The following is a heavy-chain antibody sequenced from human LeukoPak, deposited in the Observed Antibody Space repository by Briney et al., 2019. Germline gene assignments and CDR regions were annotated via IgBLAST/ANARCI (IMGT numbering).Heavy chain of an antibody. D-gene: IGHD6-6*01. V-gene: IGHV3-23*01. CDR1: GFTFSSFA. CDR3: AKGGTSSSRFDS. Sequence: GGSLRLSCAASGFTFSSFAMSWVRQAPGKGLEWVSTISGSGGGTWYADSVKGRFAISRDNSKNTLSLEMSSLRAEDTALYYCAKGGTSSSRFDSWGQGTLVTVSS. CDR2: ISGSGGGT. J-gene: IGHJ4*02.